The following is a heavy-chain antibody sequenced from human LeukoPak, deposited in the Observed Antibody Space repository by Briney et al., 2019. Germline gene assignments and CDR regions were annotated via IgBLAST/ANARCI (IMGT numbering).Heavy chain of an antibody. CDR3: ARGQVPAARGYNWFDP. V-gene: IGHV4-34*01. Sequence: SETLSLTCAVYGWSFNDYYWNWIGQPPGKGLEWIGEINARGDTNYNPSLKSRVNISVDTSKKQFSLRLTSMIAADTALYYCARGQVPAARGYNWFDPWGQGTLVTVSS. J-gene: IGHJ5*02. CDR1: GWSFNDYY. CDR2: INARGDT. D-gene: IGHD2-2*01.